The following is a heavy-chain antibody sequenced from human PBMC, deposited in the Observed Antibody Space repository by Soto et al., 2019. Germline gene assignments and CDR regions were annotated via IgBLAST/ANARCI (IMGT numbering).Heavy chain of an antibody. Sequence: VQLLESGGGLVQPGGSLRLSCAASGFTFSNYAVTWVRQAPGKGLEWVSTISGSGGSTYYADSVKGRFTISRDTSKDTLYLQMNSLRAEDTAVYYCAKDQSSSWYEIDYWGQGALVTVSS. CDR2: ISGSGGST. CDR3: AKDQSSSWYEIDY. J-gene: IGHJ4*02. CDR1: GFTFSNYA. V-gene: IGHV3-23*01. D-gene: IGHD6-13*01.